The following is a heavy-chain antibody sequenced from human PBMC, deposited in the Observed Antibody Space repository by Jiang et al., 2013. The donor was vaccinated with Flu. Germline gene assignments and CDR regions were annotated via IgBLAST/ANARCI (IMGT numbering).Heavy chain of an antibody. J-gene: IGHJ5*02. Sequence: GAEVKKPGASVKVSCKASGYTFTGYYMHWVRQAPGQGLEWMGWINPNSGGTNYAQKFQGRVTMTRDTSISTAYMELSRLRSDDTAVYYCARVASSSWVNWFDPWGQGTLVTVSS. D-gene: IGHD6-13*01. CDR3: ARVASSSWVNWFDP. CDR2: INPNSGGT. CDR1: GYTFTGYY. V-gene: IGHV1-2*02.